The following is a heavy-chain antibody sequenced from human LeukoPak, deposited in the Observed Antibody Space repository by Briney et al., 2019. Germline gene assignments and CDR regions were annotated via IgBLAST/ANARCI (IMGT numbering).Heavy chain of an antibody. CDR2: IKQDGSEK. D-gene: IGHD3-10*01. J-gene: IGHJ4*02. CDR1: GFTFSSYW. V-gene: IGHV3-7*01. Sequence: GGSLRLSCAASGFTFSSYWMSWVRQAPGKGLEWVANIKQDGSEKYYVDSVKGRFTISRDNAKNSLYLQMNSLRAEDTAVYYCARVQAYGSGSYPFDYWGQGTLVTVSS. CDR3: ARVQAYGSGSYPFDY.